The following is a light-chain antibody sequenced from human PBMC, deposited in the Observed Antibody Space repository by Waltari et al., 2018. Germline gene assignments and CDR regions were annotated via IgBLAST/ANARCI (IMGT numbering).Light chain of an antibody. CDR3: TSYAGSNKAV. J-gene: IGLJ2*01. Sequence: QSALTQPPSASGSPGQSVTISCTATTNDVGGYNFVYWYQQHPGKAPKLMIFEVTKRPSGVPDRFAGSKSGNTASLTVSGLQAEDEADYYCTSYAGSNKAVFGGGTKLTVL. CDR1: TNDVGGYNF. CDR2: EVT. V-gene: IGLV2-8*01.